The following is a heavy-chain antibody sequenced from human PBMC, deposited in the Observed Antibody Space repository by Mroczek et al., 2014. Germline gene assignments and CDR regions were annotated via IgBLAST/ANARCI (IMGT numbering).Heavy chain of an antibody. CDR2: INHSGST. J-gene: IGHJ6*02. Sequence: QVQLPAVGRRTVEAFGDPVPHLRCLWWVLQWLLLELDPPAPREGLEWIGEINHSGSTNYNPSLKSRVTISVDTSKNPVLPEAGRSVTAADTAVYYCARMGYNWNYGRYYYYRYGRLGPRDHGHRLL. D-gene: IGHD1-7*01. CDR3: ARMGYNWNYGRYYYYRYGR. V-gene: IGHV4-34*01. CDR1: WVLQWLL.